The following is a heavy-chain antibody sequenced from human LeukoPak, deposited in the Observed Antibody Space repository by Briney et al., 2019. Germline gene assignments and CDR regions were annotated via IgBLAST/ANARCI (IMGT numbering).Heavy chain of an antibody. CDR2: IYRDDRT. V-gene: IGHV3-66*01. J-gene: IGHJ4*02. CDR1: GFTVSSNY. D-gene: IGHD4-17*01. CDR3: ARDRGDYGS. Sequence: GGSLRLSCAASGFTVSSNYMSWVRQAPGKGLEWVSIIYRDDRTNYADSVRGRFTISRDNSNNTLYLQMDSLRVEDTAVYYCARDRGDYGSWGQGTLVTVSS.